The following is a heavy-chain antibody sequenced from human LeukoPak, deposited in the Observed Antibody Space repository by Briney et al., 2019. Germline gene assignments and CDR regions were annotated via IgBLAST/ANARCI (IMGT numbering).Heavy chain of an antibody. CDR3: AIGWSVFDY. CDR1: GFTFSSYA. J-gene: IGHJ4*02. CDR2: ISGSGGST. D-gene: IGHD6-19*01. V-gene: IGHV3-23*01. Sequence: TGGSLRLSCAASGFTFSSYAMSWVRQTPGKGLEWVSGISGSGGSTYYADSVKGRFTISRDNSKNTLYLQMNSLRAEDTAVYYCAIGWSVFDYWGQGTLVTVSS.